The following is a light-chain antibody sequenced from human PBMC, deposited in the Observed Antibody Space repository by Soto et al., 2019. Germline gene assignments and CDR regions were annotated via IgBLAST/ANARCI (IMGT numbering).Light chain of an antibody. V-gene: IGKV3-20*01. CDR1: QSVSTSY. CDR2: CAS. Sequence: EIVLTQSPGTLSLSPGERATLSCRASQSVSTSYLAWYQQKPGQAPRLLIYCASSRATGIPDRFSGSGSGTDYTLTISRLEPEDFAVYYCHEYGSSLYSFGQGTKLEIK. CDR3: HEYGSSLYS. J-gene: IGKJ2*03.